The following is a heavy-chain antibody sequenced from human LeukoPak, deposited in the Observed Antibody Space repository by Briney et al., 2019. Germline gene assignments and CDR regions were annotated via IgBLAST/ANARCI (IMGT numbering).Heavy chain of an antibody. J-gene: IGHJ4*02. Sequence: PGGSPRLSCAASGFTFSSYGMHWVRQAPGKGLEWVAVIWYDGSNKYYADSVKGRFTISRDNSKNTLYLQMNSLRAEDTAVYYCARPFSSGWYVRPLDYWGQGTLVTVSS. D-gene: IGHD6-19*01. CDR1: GFTFSSYG. CDR2: IWYDGSNK. V-gene: IGHV3-33*01. CDR3: ARPFSSGWYVRPLDY.